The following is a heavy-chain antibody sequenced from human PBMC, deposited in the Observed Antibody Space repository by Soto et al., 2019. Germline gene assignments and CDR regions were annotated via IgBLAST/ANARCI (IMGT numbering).Heavy chain of an antibody. Sequence: QVQLQESGPGLVKPSGTLSLTCSVTGASVSTYSWSWIRQSPGKGLEWIGYIHYSGGTTYTPSLRSRVIISVDTSKNQLSLNLTSLTAADTAVYYCARGGISGSAVFNWFDPWGQGTLVTVSS. D-gene: IGHD3-10*01. J-gene: IGHJ5*02. CDR1: GASVSTYS. CDR3: ARGGISGSAVFNWFDP. V-gene: IGHV4-59*02. CDR2: IHYSGGT.